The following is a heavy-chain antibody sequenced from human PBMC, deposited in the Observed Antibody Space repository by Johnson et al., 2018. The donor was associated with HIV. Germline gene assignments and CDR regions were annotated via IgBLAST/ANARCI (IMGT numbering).Heavy chain of an antibody. J-gene: IGHJ3*02. CDR3: ARDVAGIYDAFDI. V-gene: IGHV3-30*04. D-gene: IGHD1-1*01. CDR2: ISYDGGHG. Sequence: QVQLVESGGGVVQPGRSLRLSCAASGFTFSSYAIHWVRQAPGKGLEWVAVISYDGGHGYYAEFVRGRFTISRDNSENTVYLQMDSLRAGDTAMYYCARDVAGIYDAFDIWGQGTMVTVSS. CDR1: GFTFSSYA.